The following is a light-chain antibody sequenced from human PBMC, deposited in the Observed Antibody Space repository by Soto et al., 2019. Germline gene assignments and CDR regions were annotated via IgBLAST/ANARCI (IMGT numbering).Light chain of an antibody. CDR3: QQRNNWPLT. CDR1: QSVSSY. Sequence: EIVLTQSPATLSLSPGERATLSCRASQSVSSYLAWYQQKPGQAPRLLIYDASNRATGIPARFSGSGSGTDFTLTISSLEPEDSAVYYCQQRNNWPLTFGPGTKVDIK. J-gene: IGKJ3*01. V-gene: IGKV3-11*01. CDR2: DAS.